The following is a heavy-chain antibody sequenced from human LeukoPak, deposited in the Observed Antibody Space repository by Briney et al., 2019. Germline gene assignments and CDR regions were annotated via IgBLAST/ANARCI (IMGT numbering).Heavy chain of an antibody. J-gene: IGHJ4*02. Sequence: GGSLRLSCAASGFTFDDYAMHWVRQAPGKGLEWVSGISWNSGSIGYADSVKGRFTISRDNAKNSLYLRMNSLRAEDMALYYCAKGDDYDSSGPVDYWGQGTLVTVSS. CDR2: ISWNSGSI. V-gene: IGHV3-9*03. CDR1: GFTFDDYA. D-gene: IGHD3-22*01. CDR3: AKGDDYDSSGPVDY.